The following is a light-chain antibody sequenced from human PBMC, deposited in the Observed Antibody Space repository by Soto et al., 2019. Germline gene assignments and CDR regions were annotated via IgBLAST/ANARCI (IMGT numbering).Light chain of an antibody. J-gene: IGKJ1*01. Sequence: IVLTRSPVTLSLSPGERATLSCRASQNISSYLIWYQQKPGQAPRLLMYDVSNRATGIPARFSGSGSGTDFTLTISGLEPEDLAVYYCQQRSNWPRTFGQGTKVDIK. CDR1: QNISSY. CDR3: QQRSNWPRT. V-gene: IGKV3-11*01. CDR2: DVS.